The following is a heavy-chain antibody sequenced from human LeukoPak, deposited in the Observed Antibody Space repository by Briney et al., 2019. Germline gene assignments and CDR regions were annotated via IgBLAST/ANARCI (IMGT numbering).Heavy chain of an antibody. CDR2: IHPGDSDT. CDR3: ARLFPPDY. CDR1: GYTFTSYW. V-gene: IGHV5-51*01. J-gene: IGHJ4*02. Sequence: GESLKISRQGSGYTFTSYWIGWVRQMPGKGLEWMGMIHPGDSDTRYSPSFQGQVTISADKSISTAYLEWGSLKASDTAMFYCARLFPPDYWGQGTLVTVSS.